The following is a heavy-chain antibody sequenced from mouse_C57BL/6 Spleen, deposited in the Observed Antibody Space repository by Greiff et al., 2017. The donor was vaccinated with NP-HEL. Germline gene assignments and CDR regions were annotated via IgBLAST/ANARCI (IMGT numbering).Heavy chain of an antibody. Sequence: QVHVKQSGAELAKPGASVKLSCKASGYTFTSYWMHWVKQRPGQGLEWIGYINPSSGYTKYNQKFKDKATLTADKSSSTAYMQLSSLTYEDSAVYYCARSYDGYYLDYWGQGTTLTVSS. J-gene: IGHJ2*01. V-gene: IGHV1-7*01. CDR3: ARSYDGYYLDY. CDR1: GYTFTSYW. CDR2: INPSSGYT. D-gene: IGHD2-3*01.